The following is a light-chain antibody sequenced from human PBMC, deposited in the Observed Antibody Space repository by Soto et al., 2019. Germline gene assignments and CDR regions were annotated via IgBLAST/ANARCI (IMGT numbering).Light chain of an antibody. J-gene: IGKJ3*01. Sequence: EIVLTQSPATLSLSPGERATLSCRASQSVSSYLAWYQQKPGQAPRLLIYDASNRATGIPARFSGSGSGTDFTLTISSLEPEDFPVYYCQQRSNWPPLVGPGTKVDIK. CDR1: QSVSSY. V-gene: IGKV3-11*01. CDR3: QQRSNWPPL. CDR2: DAS.